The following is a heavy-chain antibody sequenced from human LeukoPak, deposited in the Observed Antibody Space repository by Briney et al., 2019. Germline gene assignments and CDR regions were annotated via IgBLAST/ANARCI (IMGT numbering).Heavy chain of an antibody. J-gene: IGHJ4*02. Sequence: TGGSLRLSCAASGFTFSSYAMHWVRQAPGKGLEWVAVISYDGSNKYYADSVEGRFTISRDNSKNTLYLQMNSLRAEDTAVYYCAREHRWGQGTLVTVSS. CDR3: AREHR. CDR2: ISYDGSNK. CDR1: GFTFSSYA. V-gene: IGHV3-30-3*01.